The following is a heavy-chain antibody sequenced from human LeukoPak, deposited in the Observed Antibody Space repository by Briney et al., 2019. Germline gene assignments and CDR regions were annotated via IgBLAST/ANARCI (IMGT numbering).Heavy chain of an antibody. CDR2: ISAYNCNT. J-gene: IGHJ4*02. D-gene: IGHD3-9*01. CDR3: ARVRRYFDWPTPPNFDY. V-gene: IGHV1-18*01. CDR1: GYTFTSYG. Sequence: ASVKVSCKASGYTFTSYGISWVRQAPGQGLEWMGWISAYNCNTNYAQKLQGRVTMTTETPKSTAYMELRSLRSDDTAVYYCARVRRYFDWPTPPNFDYWGQGTLVTVSS.